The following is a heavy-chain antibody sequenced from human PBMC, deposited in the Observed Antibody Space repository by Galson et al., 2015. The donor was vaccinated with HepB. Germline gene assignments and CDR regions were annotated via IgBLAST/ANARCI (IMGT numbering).Heavy chain of an antibody. CDR3: ARRGYYDSSGYYLNYYFDY. V-gene: IGHV1-18*04. CDR2: ISAYNGNT. CDR1: GYTFTSYG. Sequence: SVKVSCKASGYTFTSYGISWVRQAPGQGLEWMGWISAYNGNTNYAQKLQGRVTMTTDPSTSTAYMELRSLRSDDTAVYYCARRGYYDSSGYYLNYYFDYWGQGTLVTVSS. J-gene: IGHJ4*02. D-gene: IGHD3-22*01.